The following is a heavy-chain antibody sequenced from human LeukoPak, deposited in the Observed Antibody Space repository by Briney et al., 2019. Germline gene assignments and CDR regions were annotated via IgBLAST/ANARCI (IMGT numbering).Heavy chain of an antibody. D-gene: IGHD4-23*01. V-gene: IGHV3-74*01. CDR1: GFTFSSYW. Sequence: GGSLRLSCAASGFTFSSYWMHWVRQAPGKGLVWVSRITSDGTNTNYADSVKGRFTISRDNAKNTLYLQMNSLRAEDTAVYYCARDKYGGNSNAFDIWGQGTLVTVSS. CDR2: ITSDGTNT. J-gene: IGHJ3*02. CDR3: ARDKYGGNSNAFDI.